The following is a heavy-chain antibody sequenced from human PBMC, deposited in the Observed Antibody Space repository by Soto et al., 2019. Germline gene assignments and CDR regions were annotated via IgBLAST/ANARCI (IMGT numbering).Heavy chain of an antibody. J-gene: IGHJ6*02. CDR3: ARDDEYSGNGMDV. CDR1: EFTFSNYG. Sequence: QVQLVESGGGVVQPGRSLRLSCAASEFTFSNYGMHWVRQAPSKGLEWVAVILNDGSNRYHADSVKDRFTIFRDNSKNTLYLQMNSLRAEDTAVYYCARDDEYSGNGMDVWGQGTAVTVS. V-gene: IGHV3-33*01. CDR2: ILNDGSNR. D-gene: IGHD3-10*01.